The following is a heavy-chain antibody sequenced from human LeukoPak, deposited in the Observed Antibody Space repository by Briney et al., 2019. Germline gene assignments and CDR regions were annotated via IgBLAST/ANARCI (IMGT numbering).Heavy chain of an antibody. V-gene: IGHV3-33*01. CDR2: IWYDGSNK. Sequence: GVLRLSCAASGFTSSSYGKQWGRQPPGKGLEWVAVIWYDGSNKYYADSVKGRFTISRDNSKNTLYLQMNSLRAEATAVYYCARGSHRSYYFDYWGQGTLVTVSS. J-gene: IGHJ4*02. CDR3: ARGSHRSYYFDY. D-gene: IGHD3-16*02. CDR1: GFTSSSYG.